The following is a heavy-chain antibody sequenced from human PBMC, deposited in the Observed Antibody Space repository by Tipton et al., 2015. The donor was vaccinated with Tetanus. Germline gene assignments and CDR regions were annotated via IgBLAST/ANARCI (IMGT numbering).Heavy chain of an antibody. CDR2: INHSGST. J-gene: IGHJ4*02. D-gene: IGHD6-19*01. Sequence: TLSLTCAVYGGSFSGYYRSWIRQPPGKGLEWIGEINHSGSTNYNPSLKSRVTISVDTSKNQFSLKLSSVTAADTAVYYCARGPVLYSSGWPSVSDYWGQGTLVTVSS. CDR1: GGSFSGYY. CDR3: ARGPVLYSSGWPSVSDY. V-gene: IGHV4-34*01.